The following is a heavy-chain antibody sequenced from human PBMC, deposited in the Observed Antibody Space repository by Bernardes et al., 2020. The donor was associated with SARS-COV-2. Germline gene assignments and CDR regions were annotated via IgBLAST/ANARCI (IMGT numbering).Heavy chain of an antibody. J-gene: IGHJ6*02. Sequence: SVKVSCKASGGTFSSYAISWVRQAPGQGLEWMGRIIPILGIANYAQKFQGRVTITADKSTSTAYMELSSLRSEDTAVYYCARAPSIAAPGYYGMDVWGQGTTVTVSS. CDR2: IIPILGIA. CDR1: GGTFSSYA. D-gene: IGHD6-6*01. CDR3: ARAPSIAAPGYYGMDV. V-gene: IGHV1-69*04.